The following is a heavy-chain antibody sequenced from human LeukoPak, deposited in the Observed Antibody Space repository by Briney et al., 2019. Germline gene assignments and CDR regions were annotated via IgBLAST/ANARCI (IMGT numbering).Heavy chain of an antibody. D-gene: IGHD3-10*01. CDR2: IKPDGSEK. CDR3: AREAGSGTYRGKYYYYHMDV. Sequence: PGGSLRLSCAASGFTFSSFWMNWVRQAPGKGLEWVANIKPDGSEKYYVDSVKGRFTISRDNAKNSLFLQMNSLRAEDTAVYYCAREAGSGTYRGKYYYYHMDVWGKGTTVTVSS. CDR1: GFTFSSFW. V-gene: IGHV3-7*01. J-gene: IGHJ6*03.